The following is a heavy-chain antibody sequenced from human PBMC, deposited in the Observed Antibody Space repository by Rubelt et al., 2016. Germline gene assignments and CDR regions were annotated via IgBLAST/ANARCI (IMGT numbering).Heavy chain of an antibody. V-gene: IGHV1-46*01. CDR2: INPTDGGT. Sequence: QMQLVQSGAEVKKPGASVKVSCQASGYTFTSYYMHWVRQAPGQGLEYMGIINPTDGGTSYVQKFQGRDNMTRDTSTSTVYMELSSLRSDDTAVYYCARELNDFDIWGQGTMVTVSS. CDR1: GYTFTSYY. CDR3: ARELNDFDI. J-gene: IGHJ3*02.